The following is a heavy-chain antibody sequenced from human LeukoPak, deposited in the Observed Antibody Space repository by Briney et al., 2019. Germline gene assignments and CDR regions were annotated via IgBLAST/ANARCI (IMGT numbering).Heavy chain of an antibody. Sequence: GGSLRLSCAASGFTVSSNYMSWVRQAPGKGLEWVSVIYSGGSTYYADSVKGRFTISRDNSKNTLYLQMNSLRAEDTAVYYCARDPSRYYYYYGMDVWGQGTTVTVSS. CDR2: IYSGGST. J-gene: IGHJ6*02. V-gene: IGHV3-53*01. CDR3: ARDPSRYYYYYGMDV. D-gene: IGHD6-6*01. CDR1: GFTVSSNY.